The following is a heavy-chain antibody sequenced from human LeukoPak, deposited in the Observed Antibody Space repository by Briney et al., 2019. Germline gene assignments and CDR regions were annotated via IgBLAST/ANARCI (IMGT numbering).Heavy chain of an antibody. Sequence: SETLSLTCTVSGGSISSSSYYWGWIRQPPGKGLEWIGSIHNSGNTYYNPSLKSRVTISVDTSKKQFSLKLSSVTAADTAVYYCARYSSGRFLEWLSSDVWGKGTTVTVSS. D-gene: IGHD3-3*01. V-gene: IGHV4-39*01. J-gene: IGHJ6*04. CDR1: GGSISSSSYY. CDR2: IHNSGNT. CDR3: ARYSSGRFLEWLSSDV.